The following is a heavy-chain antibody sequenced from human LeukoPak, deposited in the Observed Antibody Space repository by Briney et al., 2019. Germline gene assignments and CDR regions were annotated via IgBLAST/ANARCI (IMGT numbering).Heavy chain of an antibody. D-gene: IGHD1-26*01. CDR2: ISGSGGST. Sequence: PGGSLRLSCAASGFTFSSYAMSWVRQAPGQGLEWVSAISGSGGSTYYADSVKGRFTISRDNSKNTLYLQMNSLRAEDTAVYYCVEVERKDASCYYYYGMDVWGQGTTVTVSS. J-gene: IGHJ6*02. CDR3: VEVERKDASCYYYYGMDV. V-gene: IGHV3-23*01. CDR1: GFTFSSYA.